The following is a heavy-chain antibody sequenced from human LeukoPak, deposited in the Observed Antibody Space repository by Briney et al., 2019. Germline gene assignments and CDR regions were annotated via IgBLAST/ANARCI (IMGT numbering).Heavy chain of an antibody. Sequence: PGGSLRLSCAASGFTFSSYAMSWVRQAPGKGLEWVSAISGSGGSTYYADSVKGRFTISRDNSKNTLYLQMNSLRVEDTAVYYCANAGDYYDSSGYYYWGQGTLVTVSS. J-gene: IGHJ4*02. CDR1: GFTFSSYA. CDR2: ISGSGGST. CDR3: ANAGDYYDSSGYYY. D-gene: IGHD3-22*01. V-gene: IGHV3-23*01.